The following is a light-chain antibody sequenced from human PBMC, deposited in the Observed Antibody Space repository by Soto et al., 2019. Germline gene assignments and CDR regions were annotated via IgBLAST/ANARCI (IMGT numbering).Light chain of an antibody. CDR1: SSDVGAYTY. CDR3: SSYTTSNPLV. V-gene: IGLV2-14*01. Sequence: QSALTQPASVSGSPGQSITISCTGTSSDVGAYTYVSWYQQHPGKAPKLMIFEVSDRPSGVSNRFSGSKSGNTASLTISGLQAEDEADYYFSSYTTSNPLVFGGGTKLTVL. CDR2: EVS. J-gene: IGLJ2*01.